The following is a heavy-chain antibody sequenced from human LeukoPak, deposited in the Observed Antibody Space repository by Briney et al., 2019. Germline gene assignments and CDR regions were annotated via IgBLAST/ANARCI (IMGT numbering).Heavy chain of an antibody. CDR3: AKVDDYGDYEVDY. CDR1: GXTXXSYA. D-gene: IGHD4-17*01. J-gene: IGHJ4*02. CDR2: ISGSGGST. Sequence: GSLRLSCAASGXTXXSYAMSWVRQAPXXXXXXVSAISGSGGSTYYADSVKGRFTISRDNSKNTLYLQMNSLRAEDTAVYYCAKVDDYGDYEVDYWGQGTLVTVSS. V-gene: IGHV3-23*01.